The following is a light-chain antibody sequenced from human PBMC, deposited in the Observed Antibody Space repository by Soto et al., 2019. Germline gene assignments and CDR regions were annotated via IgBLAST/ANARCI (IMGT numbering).Light chain of an antibody. CDR1: SSNIGSNS. Sequence: QSVLTQPPSASGTPGQRVTISCSGSSSNIGSNSVNWYQHLPGTAPKLLIYNHNQRPSGVPDRISGSKTGTSASLAISGLQSDDEADYYCATWDDRLNGWVFGGGTKVTVL. CDR2: NHN. CDR3: ATWDDRLNGWV. V-gene: IGLV1-44*01. J-gene: IGLJ3*02.